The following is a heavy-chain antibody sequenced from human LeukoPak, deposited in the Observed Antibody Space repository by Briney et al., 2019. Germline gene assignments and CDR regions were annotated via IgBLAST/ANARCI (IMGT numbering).Heavy chain of an antibody. J-gene: IGHJ5*02. Sequence: GESLKISCKASGYSFTTYWIGWVRQMPGKGLEWMGIIYPGDSDTKYSPSFQGQVTISADKSISTAYLKWSSLKASDTAMYYCARHEGGCCRTTSCYLFDPWGQGTLVTVSS. V-gene: IGHV5-51*01. CDR2: IYPGDSDT. CDR3: ARHEGGCCRTTSCYLFDP. CDR1: GYSFTTYW. D-gene: IGHD2-2*01.